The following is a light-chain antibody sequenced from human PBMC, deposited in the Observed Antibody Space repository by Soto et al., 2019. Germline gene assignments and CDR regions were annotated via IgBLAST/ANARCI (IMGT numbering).Light chain of an antibody. CDR2: LAS. CDR1: QSITNNY. CDR3: QQYGGSPWT. Sequence: EIVLTQSPGTLSLSPGERATLSCRASQSITNNYLAWYQQKPGQAPRLLIYLASNRAAGIPDRFSGSGSGADFTLTINRLEPEDFAVYHCQQYGGSPWTFGQGTKVDIK. J-gene: IGKJ1*01. V-gene: IGKV3-20*01.